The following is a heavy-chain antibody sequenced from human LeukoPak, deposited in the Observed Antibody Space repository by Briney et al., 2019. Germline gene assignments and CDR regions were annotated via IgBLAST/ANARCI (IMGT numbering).Heavy chain of an antibody. J-gene: IGHJ4*02. CDR2: INPNSGGT. V-gene: IGHV1-2*06. D-gene: IGHD3-22*01. CDR3: ARAGYDSSGYYSY. Sequence: ASVKVSCKASGYTFTGYYMHWVRQAPGQGLEWMGRINPNSGGTNYAQKFQGRVTMTRDTSISTAYMELSRLRSDDTAVYYCARAGYDSSGYYSYWGQGTLVTVSS. CDR1: GYTFTGYY.